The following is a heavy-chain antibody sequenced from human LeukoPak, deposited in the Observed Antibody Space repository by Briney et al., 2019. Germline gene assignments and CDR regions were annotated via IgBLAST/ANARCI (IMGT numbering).Heavy chain of an antibody. J-gene: IGHJ6*02. V-gene: IGHV3-66*01. D-gene: IGHD5-18*01. CDR3: ARAGYSYGSNYYGMDV. CDR2: IYSGGST. CDR1: GFTVSSNY. Sequence: GGSLRHSCAASGFTVSSNYMSWVRQAPGKGLEWVSVIYSGGSTYYADSVKGRFTISRDNSKNTLYLQMNSLRAEDTAVYYCARAGYSYGSNYYGMDVWGQGTTVTVSS.